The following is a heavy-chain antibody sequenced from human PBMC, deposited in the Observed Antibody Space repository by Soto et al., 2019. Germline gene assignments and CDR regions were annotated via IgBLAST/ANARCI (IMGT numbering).Heavy chain of an antibody. J-gene: IGHJ4*02. CDR2: ISANGDNK. CDR3: AKDVKWGGMTTIHYFDS. Sequence: GGSLRLSCAASGFTFRSYAMHWVRQAPGKGLEWVSGISANGDNKDYADSVKGRFTISRDNAKNSLFLQMNSLRPEDTALYYCAKDVKWGGMTTIHYFDSWGQGTQVTVSS. D-gene: IGHD2-21*02. V-gene: IGHV3-9*01. CDR1: GFTFRSYA.